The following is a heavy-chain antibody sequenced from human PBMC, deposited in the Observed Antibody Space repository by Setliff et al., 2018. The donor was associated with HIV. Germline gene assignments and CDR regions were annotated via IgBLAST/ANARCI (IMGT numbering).Heavy chain of an antibody. Sequence: ASVKVSCKASGYNFDSFAVIWVRQAPGQGLEWMGWISANNGNTNYAQKFQGRVTMTTDTSTRTAYMELGNLRSDDTAVYYCARDAGGSVGNYYFDYWGQGTLVTVSS. CDR2: ISANNGNT. J-gene: IGHJ4*02. V-gene: IGHV1-18*01. CDR1: GYNFDSFA. CDR3: ARDAGGSVGNYYFDY. D-gene: IGHD2-15*01.